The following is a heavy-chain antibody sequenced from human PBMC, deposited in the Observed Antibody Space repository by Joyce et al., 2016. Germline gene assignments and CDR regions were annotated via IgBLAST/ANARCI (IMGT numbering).Heavy chain of an antibody. CDR2: INPDSGGT. CDR1: GYSFTGYY. J-gene: IGHJ6*03. Sequence: QVQLVQSGAEVKKPGASVKVSCKASGYSFTGYYMHWVRQAPGQGLEWMGRINPDSGGTNYAQKFQGRVTMTRDTSISTAYMELSSLRSDDTAVYYCARDYCSGGTCYDYYYYYMDVWGKGTTVTVSS. D-gene: IGHD2-15*01. V-gene: IGHV1-2*06. CDR3: ARDYCSGGTCYDYYYYYMDV.